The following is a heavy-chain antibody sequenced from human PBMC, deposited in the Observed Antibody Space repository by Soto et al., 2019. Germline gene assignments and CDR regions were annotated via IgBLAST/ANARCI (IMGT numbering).Heavy chain of an antibody. J-gene: IGHJ4*02. CDR1: GGTFSSYT. D-gene: IGHD6-13*01. CDR2: NIPIMGIA. V-gene: IGHV1-69*02. CDR3: ASIAAAGGDY. Sequence: QVQLVQSGAEVKKPGSSVKVSCKASGGTFSSYTISWVRQAPGQGLEWMGRNIPIMGIANYAKKLQGRVTITADKPTGTAYMKLSSLRSEATALSYCASIAAAGGDYWGQGTLVTVSS.